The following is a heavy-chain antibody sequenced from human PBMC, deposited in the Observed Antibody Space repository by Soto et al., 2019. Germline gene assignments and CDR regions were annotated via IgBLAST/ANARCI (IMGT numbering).Heavy chain of an antibody. Sequence: SETLSLTCTVSGGSISSYYWSWIRQPPGKGLEWIGYIYYSGSTNYNPSLKSRVTISVDTSKNQFSLKLSSVTAADTAVYYCARRSMVRGVPLGMDVWGQGTTVT. CDR3: ARRSMVRGVPLGMDV. CDR1: GGSISSYY. CDR2: IYYSGST. V-gene: IGHV4-59*08. D-gene: IGHD3-10*01. J-gene: IGHJ6*02.